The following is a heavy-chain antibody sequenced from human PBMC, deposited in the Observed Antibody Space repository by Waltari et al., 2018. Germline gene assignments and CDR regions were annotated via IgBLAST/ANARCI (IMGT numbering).Heavy chain of an antibody. CDR3: ARRAAAATLDL. D-gene: IGHD6-13*01. CDR1: GGSFITYW. Sequence: QVPLQESGPGLVKPSETLSLTCAVSGGSFITYWWGWIRQPPGKGLEWIGHIYGGSGSTQYTPSPKSRATISRDTSKTQFSLNLYSVTASDTAVYYCARRAAAATLDLWGQGVLVTVSS. CDR2: IYGGSGST. V-gene: IGHV4-59*12. J-gene: IGHJ4*02.